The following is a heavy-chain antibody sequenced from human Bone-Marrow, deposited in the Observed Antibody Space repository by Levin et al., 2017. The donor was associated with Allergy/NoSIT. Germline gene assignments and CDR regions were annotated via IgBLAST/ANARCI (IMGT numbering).Heavy chain of an antibody. CDR1: GSTFRTNG. J-gene: IGHJ4*02. CDR3: AREAQGGTFAH. Sequence: SVKVSCRTSGSTFRTNGISWVRQVPGQGLEWMGAIVPIFEKSNYAQKFRGRVTISADESTSTAYMEVNSLTSEDTALYYCAREAQGGTFAHWGQGTLVTVSS. CDR2: IVPIFEKS. V-gene: IGHV1-69*13. D-gene: IGHD2-15*01.